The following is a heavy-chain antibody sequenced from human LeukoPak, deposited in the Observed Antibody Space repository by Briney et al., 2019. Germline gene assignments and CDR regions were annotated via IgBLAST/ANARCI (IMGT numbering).Heavy chain of an antibody. V-gene: IGHV1-8*01. CDR1: GYTFTSYD. CDR3: ASTLAYCGGDCYSGVDY. Sequence: ASVKVSCKASGYTFTSYDINWVRQATGQGLEWMGWMNSNSGNTGYAQKFQGRVTMTRNTSISTAYMELSSLRSEDTAVYYCASTLAYCGGDCYSGVDYWGQGTLVTVSS. D-gene: IGHD2-21*02. CDR2: MNSNSGNT. J-gene: IGHJ4*02.